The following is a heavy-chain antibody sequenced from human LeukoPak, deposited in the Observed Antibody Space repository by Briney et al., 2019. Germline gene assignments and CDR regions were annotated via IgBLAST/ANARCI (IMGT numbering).Heavy chain of an antibody. D-gene: IGHD6-19*01. CDR2: IIPIFGTA. CDR3: ARGRIAVAGPYFDY. Sequence: SVKVSCKASGGTFISYAISWVRQAPGQGLEWMGGIIPIFGTANYAQKFQGRVTITADESTSTAYMELSSLRSEDTAVYYCARGRIAVAGPYFDYWGQGTLVTVSS. J-gene: IGHJ4*02. CDR1: GGTFISYA. V-gene: IGHV1-69*13.